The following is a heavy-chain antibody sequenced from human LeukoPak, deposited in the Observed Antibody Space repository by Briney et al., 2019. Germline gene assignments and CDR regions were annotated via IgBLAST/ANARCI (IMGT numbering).Heavy chain of an antibody. D-gene: IGHD2-2*01. V-gene: IGHV1-2*06. Sequence: ASVKVSCKASGYTFTGYYMHWVRQAPGQGLEWMGRINPNSGGTNYAQKFQGRVTMTRDTSISTAYMELSRLRSDDTAVYYCARRCSSTSCYVGPAYGMDVWGQGTMVTVSS. J-gene: IGHJ6*02. CDR3: ARRCSSTSCYVGPAYGMDV. CDR1: GYTFTGYY. CDR2: INPNSGGT.